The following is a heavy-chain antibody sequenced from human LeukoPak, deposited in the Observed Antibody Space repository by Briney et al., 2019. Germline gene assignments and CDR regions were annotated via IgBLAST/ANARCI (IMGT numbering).Heavy chain of an antibody. Sequence: SETLSLTCAVSGGSISSSNWWSWVRQPPGKGLEWIGNIYYSGSTYYNPSLKSRVTISVDTSKNQFSLKLSSVTAADTAMYFCVVVVVPGWFDPWGQGTLVTVSS. J-gene: IGHJ5*02. CDR2: IYYSGST. CDR1: GGSISSSNW. CDR3: VVVVVPGWFDP. D-gene: IGHD2-15*01. V-gene: IGHV4-4*02.